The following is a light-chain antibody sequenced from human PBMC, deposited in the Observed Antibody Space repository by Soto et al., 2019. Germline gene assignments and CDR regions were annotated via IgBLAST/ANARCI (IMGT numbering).Light chain of an antibody. Sequence: QSVLMQPPSVSAAPGQKVTISCSGSSSNIGNNYVSWYQQFPGTAPKLLIYESNKRPSGIPDRFSGSKSGTSATLGITGLQTGDEADYYCGTWDNSLSAWVFGGGTKLTVL. CDR2: ESN. V-gene: IGLV1-51*02. CDR3: GTWDNSLSAWV. J-gene: IGLJ3*02. CDR1: SSNIGNNY.